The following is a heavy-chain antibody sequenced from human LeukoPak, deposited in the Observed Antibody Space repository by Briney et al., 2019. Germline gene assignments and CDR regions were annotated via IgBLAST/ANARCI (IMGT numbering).Heavy chain of an antibody. CDR3: ARQPYYDILTGPPPLDY. Sequence: PSETLSLTCTVSGGSISSSSYYWGWIRQTTAKGLEWIGSIYYSGSTYYNPSLKSRVTISVDTSKNQFSLKLSSVTAADTAVYYCARQPYYDILTGPPPLDYWGQGTLVTVSS. J-gene: IGHJ4*02. CDR2: IYYSGST. CDR1: GGSISSSSYY. D-gene: IGHD3-9*01. V-gene: IGHV4-39*01.